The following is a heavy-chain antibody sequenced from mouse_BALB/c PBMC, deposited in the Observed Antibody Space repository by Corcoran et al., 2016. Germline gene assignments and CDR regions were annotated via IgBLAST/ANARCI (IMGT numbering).Heavy chain of an antibody. V-gene: IGHV1S34*01. CDR2: ISCYNGAT. J-gene: IGHJ4*01. CDR3: ASATLRYYARDY. Sequence: LVKTGASVKISCKASGYSFTGYYMHWVKKSHGKSLEWIGYISCYNGATSYNQKFKGKATFTVDTSYSTAYMQFNSLTSEDSAVYYCASATLRYYARDYWGQGTSVTVSS. CDR1: GYSFTGYY. D-gene: IGHD2-12*01.